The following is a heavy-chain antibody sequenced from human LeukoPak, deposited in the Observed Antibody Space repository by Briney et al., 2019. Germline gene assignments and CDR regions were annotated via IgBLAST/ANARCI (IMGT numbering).Heavy chain of an antibody. V-gene: IGHV3-33*06. Sequence: PGGSLRLSCAASGFTFSNYGMYWVRQAPGKGLEWVATIWYDGSNKYYADSVKDRFTISRDNSKNTLYLQMNSLRAEDTAIYYCAKNTVAMTTVTTYFDYWGQGTLVTVSS. CDR3: AKNTVAMTTVTTYFDY. D-gene: IGHD4-17*01. J-gene: IGHJ4*02. CDR2: IWYDGSNK. CDR1: GFTFSNYG.